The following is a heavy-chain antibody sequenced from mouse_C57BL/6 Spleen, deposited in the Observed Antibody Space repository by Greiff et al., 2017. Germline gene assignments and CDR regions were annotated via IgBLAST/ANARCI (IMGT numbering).Heavy chain of an antibody. Sequence: QVQLKQSGAELVRPGSSVKLSCKASGYTFTSYWMHWVKQRPIQGLEWIGNIDPSDSETHYNQKFKDKATLTVDKSSSTAYMQLSSLTSEDSAVYYCARGDLPDRMENYYAMDYWGQGTSVTVSS. D-gene: IGHD2-1*01. V-gene: IGHV1-52*01. CDR3: ARGDLPDRMENYYAMDY. CDR1: GYTFTSYW. J-gene: IGHJ4*01. CDR2: IDPSDSET.